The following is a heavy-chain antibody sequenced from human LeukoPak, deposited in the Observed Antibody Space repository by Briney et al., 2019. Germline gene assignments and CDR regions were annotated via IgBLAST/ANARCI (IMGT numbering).Heavy chain of an antibody. D-gene: IGHD3-16*02. CDR1: GFTVSSNY. Sequence: GGSLRLSCAASGFTVSSNYMSWVRQAPGKGLEWVSVIYSGGSTYYADSVKGRFTISRDNSKNTLYLQMNSLRAEDTAVYYCARVLEYYDYVWGSYRPNAFDIWGQGTMVTVSS. CDR2: IYSGGST. V-gene: IGHV3-53*01. CDR3: ARVLEYYDYVWGSYRPNAFDI. J-gene: IGHJ3*02.